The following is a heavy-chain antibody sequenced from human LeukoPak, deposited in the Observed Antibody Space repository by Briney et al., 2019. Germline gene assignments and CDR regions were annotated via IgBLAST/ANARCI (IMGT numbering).Heavy chain of an antibody. V-gene: IGHV3-53*01. CDR2: IYSGGST. J-gene: IGHJ4*02. D-gene: IGHD3-10*01. Sequence: GGSLRLSCAASGFTVSSNYMSWVRQAPGKGLEWASVIYSGGSTYYADSVKGRFTISRDNSKNTLYLQMNSLRAEDTAVYYCARIQVRGAIGAWYFDYWGQGTLVTVSS. CDR3: ARIQVRGAIGAWYFDY. CDR1: GFTVSSNY.